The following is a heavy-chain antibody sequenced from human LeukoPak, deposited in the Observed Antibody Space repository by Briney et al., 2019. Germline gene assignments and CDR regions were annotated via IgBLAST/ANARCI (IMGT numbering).Heavy chain of an antibody. D-gene: IGHD3-16*01. J-gene: IGHJ4*02. CDR2: INWSGERI. CDR3: AKDSDLSIRGITVDY. Sequence: PGGSLRLSCAISGFTFYDYAMYWVRQAPGKGLEWVSGINWSGERIAYADSVKGRFTISRDNAKNSVFLQMNSLKPEDTAFYYCAKDSDLSIRGITVDYWGQGTLVTVSS. V-gene: IGHV3-9*01. CDR1: GFTFYDYA.